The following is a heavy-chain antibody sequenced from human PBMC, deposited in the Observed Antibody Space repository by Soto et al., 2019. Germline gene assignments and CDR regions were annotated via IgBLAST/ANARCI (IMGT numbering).Heavy chain of an antibody. CDR2: INHSGST. D-gene: IGHD6-6*01. CDR1: GGSFRGYY. CDR3: ARERTLAAREDLSN. J-gene: IGHJ4*02. Sequence: ETLSLTCAVYGGSFRGYYWSWIRQPPGKGLEWIGEINHSGSTNYNPSLKSRVTISVDTSKNQFSLKLSSVTAADTAVYYCARERTLAAREDLSNWGQGTLVTVSS. V-gene: IGHV4-34*01.